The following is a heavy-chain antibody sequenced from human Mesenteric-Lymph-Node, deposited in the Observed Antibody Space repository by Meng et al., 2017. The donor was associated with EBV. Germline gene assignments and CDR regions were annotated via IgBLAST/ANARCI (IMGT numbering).Heavy chain of an antibody. J-gene: IGHJ4*02. CDR2: VHHSGLT. Sequence: QMQRQKSGSGLVKPSQTLSLTCTVSGGSVNSGGYSWSWIRQSPEKGLEWIGYVHHSGLTYYNPSLETRVIISLERSKNQFSLKLTSVTAADTAVYYCAGGDYVNQFNYWGQGTLVTVSS. D-gene: IGHD4-17*01. CDR1: GGSVNSGGYS. V-gene: IGHV4-30-2*06. CDR3: AGGDYVNQFNY.